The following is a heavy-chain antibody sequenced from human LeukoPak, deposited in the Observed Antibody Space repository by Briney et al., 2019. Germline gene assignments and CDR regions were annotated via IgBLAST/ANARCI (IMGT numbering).Heavy chain of an antibody. V-gene: IGHV3-21*01. CDR2: ISSSSSYI. CDR3: ASGEHYYDSSGTLF. CDR1: GFTFSSYS. J-gene: IGHJ4*02. D-gene: IGHD3-22*01. Sequence: GGSLRLSCAASGFTFSSYSMNWVRKAPGKGLEWVSSISSSSSYIYYADPVKGRFTISRDNAKNSLYLQMNSLRAEDTAVYYCASGEHYYDSSGTLFWGQGTLATVSS.